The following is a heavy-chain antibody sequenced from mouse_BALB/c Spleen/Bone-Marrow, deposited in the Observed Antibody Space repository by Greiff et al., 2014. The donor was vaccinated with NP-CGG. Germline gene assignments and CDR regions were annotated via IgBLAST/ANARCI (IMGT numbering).Heavy chain of an antibody. CDR1: GFTFSDYY. V-gene: IGHV5-4*02. CDR3: AREVSMDY. CDR2: ISDGGSYT. Sequence: EVKLVESGGGLVKPGGSLKLSCAASGFTFSDYYMYWVRQTPEKRLEWVATISDGGSYTYHPDSVKGRFTISRDNAKNNLFLQLSSLKSEDTAMYYCAREVSMDYWGQGTSVTVSS. J-gene: IGHJ4*01.